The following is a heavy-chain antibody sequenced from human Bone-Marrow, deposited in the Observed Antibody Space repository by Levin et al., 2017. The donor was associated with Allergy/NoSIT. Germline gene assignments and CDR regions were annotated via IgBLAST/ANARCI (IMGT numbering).Heavy chain of an antibody. D-gene: IGHD2-2*01. J-gene: IGHJ3*01. Sequence: AGGSLRLSCVVSGFTVSSNYMNWVRQAPGKGLEWVSVIYSGGSTYYADSVKGRFTISRDNSKNTLYLQMNSVRAEDTAVYYCARGEGVIPAAGGAFDFWGQGTMVTVSS. CDR2: IYSGGST. CDR1: GFTVSSNY. V-gene: IGHV3-53*01. CDR3: ARGEGVIPAAGGAFDF.